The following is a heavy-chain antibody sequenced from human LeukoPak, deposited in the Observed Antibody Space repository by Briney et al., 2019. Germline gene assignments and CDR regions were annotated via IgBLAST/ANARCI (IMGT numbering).Heavy chain of an antibody. D-gene: IGHD1-7*01. CDR1: GFTFSSFS. J-gene: IGHJ4*02. CDR3: ARDDGNYVPYYFDY. CDR2: ISSSSSAT. V-gene: IGHV3-48*01. Sequence: GGSLRLSCAASGFTFSSFSMNWVRQAPGKGLEWVSYISSSSSATYYADSVKGRFTISRDNAKNSLYLQMNSPRAEDTAVYYCARDDGNYVPYYFDYWGQGTLVTVSS.